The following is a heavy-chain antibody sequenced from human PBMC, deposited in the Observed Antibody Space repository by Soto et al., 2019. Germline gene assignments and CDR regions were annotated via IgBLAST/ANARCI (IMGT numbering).Heavy chain of an antibody. D-gene: IGHD3-3*02. CDR2: IGGGDDI. V-gene: IGHV3-23*01. J-gene: IGHJ3*01. Sequence: GGCVRLSCEASGFALSEDARACVRQTPGEGPEWVSTIGGGDDIFYAESVKGRFIISRDDSRSTMYLQMDNLRVEDTAIYFCAKDSISYNGIYDAFDVWGQGTVVTVSS. CDR3: AKDSISYNGIYDAFDV. CDR1: GFALSEDA.